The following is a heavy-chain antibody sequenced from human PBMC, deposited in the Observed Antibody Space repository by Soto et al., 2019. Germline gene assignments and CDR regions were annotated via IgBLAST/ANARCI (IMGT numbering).Heavy chain of an antibody. J-gene: IGHJ2*01. CDR3: VRDHHDYDFWSGNPRGYFDL. D-gene: IGHD3-3*01. Sequence: PGGSWRLSCAAAGFTLSNFWMHWVRQVPGKGLLWVSRINDDGSRTKYADSVEGRLTISRDTAKNTLYLQMDSLRVEDTAVYYCVRDHHDYDFWSGNPRGYFDLWGRGTLVTVSS. CDR1: GFTLSNFW. CDR2: INDDGSRT. V-gene: IGHV3-74*01.